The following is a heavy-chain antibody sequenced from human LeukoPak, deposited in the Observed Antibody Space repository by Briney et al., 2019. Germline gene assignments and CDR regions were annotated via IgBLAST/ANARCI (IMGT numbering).Heavy chain of an antibody. Sequence: PSETLSLTCAAYGGSFSGYYWSWIRQPPGKGLEWIGEINHSGSTNYNPSLKSRVTISVDTSKNQFSLKLSSVTAADTAVYYCARGLGGGMAHWGQGTLVTVSS. V-gene: IGHV4-34*01. J-gene: IGHJ4*02. D-gene: IGHD3-10*01. CDR1: GGSFSGYY. CDR3: ARGLGGGMAH. CDR2: INHSGST.